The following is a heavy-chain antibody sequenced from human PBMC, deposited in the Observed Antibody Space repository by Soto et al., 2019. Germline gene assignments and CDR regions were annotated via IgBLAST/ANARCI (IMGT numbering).Heavy chain of an antibody. CDR3: ARNLGYDSSGYYYDV. J-gene: IGHJ4*02. V-gene: IGHV4-34*01. D-gene: IGHD3-22*01. Sequence: PSETLSLTCAFYGVSFSCYYVILIRPPPGKGLEWIGEINHSGSTNYNPSLKSRVTISVDTSKNQFSLKLSSVTAADTAVYYCARNLGYDSSGYYYDVWGQGTLVTVSS. CDR2: INHSGST. CDR1: GVSFSCYY.